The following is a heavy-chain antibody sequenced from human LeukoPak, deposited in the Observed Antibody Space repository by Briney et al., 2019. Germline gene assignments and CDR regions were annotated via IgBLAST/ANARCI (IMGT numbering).Heavy chain of an antibody. CDR3: AKGRQWLAYNYYFDY. V-gene: IGHV3-30*02. CDR2: IRHDGSNK. CDR1: GFTFSSYG. Sequence: GGSLRLSCAASGFTFSSYGMHWVRQAPGKGLEWVAFIRHDGSNKYYADSVKGRFTISRDNSKNTLYLQMNSLRAEDTAVYYCAKGRQWLAYNYYFDYWGQGTLVTVSS. J-gene: IGHJ4*02. D-gene: IGHD6-19*01.